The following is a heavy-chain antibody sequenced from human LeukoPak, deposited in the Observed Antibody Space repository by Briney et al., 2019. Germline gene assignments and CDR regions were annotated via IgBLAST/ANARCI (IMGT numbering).Heavy chain of an antibody. D-gene: IGHD5-24*01. CDR2: IIPILGIA. V-gene: IGHV1-69*04. CDR1: GGTFSSYA. J-gene: IGHJ4*02. Sequence: SVKVSCKASGGTFSSYAISGVRKAPGQGLEWMGRIIPILGIANYAQKFQGRVTITADKSTSTAYMELSSLRSEDSAVYYCAREREMATISGFDYWGQGTLVTVSS. CDR3: AREREMATISGFDY.